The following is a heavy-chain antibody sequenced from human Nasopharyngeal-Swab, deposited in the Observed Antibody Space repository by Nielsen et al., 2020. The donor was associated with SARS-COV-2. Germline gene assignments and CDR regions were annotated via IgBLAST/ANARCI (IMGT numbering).Heavy chain of an antibody. J-gene: IGHJ5*02. CDR2: IWYDGSNK. V-gene: IGHV3-33*01. CDR3: TRHTQYCSGGSCYPRFDP. D-gene: IGHD2-15*01. CDR1: GFTFSSYG. Sequence: GGSLRLSCAASGFTFSSYGMHWVRQAPGKGLEWVAVIWYDGSNKYYADSVKGRFTISRDNSKNTLYLQMNSLKTEDTAVYYCTRHTQYCSGGSCYPRFDPWGQGTLVTVSS.